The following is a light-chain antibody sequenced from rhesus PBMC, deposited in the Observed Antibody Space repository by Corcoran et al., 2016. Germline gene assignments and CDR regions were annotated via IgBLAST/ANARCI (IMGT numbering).Light chain of an antibody. Sequence: IVLTQSPGTLSLSPGGRATLSCRASQRVTTSLAWYQQKPGQAPRLLIYAASTRATGIPDRFRGSGSGTDFTLTISSPEPEDVGLYYCQQYNDWTFGQGTKVEIK. CDR1: QRVTTS. J-gene: IGKJ1*01. CDR3: QQYNDWT. CDR2: AAS. V-gene: IGKV3-35*01.